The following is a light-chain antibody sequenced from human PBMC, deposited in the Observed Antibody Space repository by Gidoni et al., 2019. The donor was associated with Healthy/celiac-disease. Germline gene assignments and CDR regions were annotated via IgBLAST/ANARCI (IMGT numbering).Light chain of an antibody. CDR3: SSYTSSSTQV. V-gene: IGLV2-14*01. CDR1: SSDVGGYNS. CDR2: DVS. J-gene: IGLJ2*01. Sequence: QSALPQPASVAGSPVQSITISCTGTSSDVGGYNSVSWYQQHPCNATKLMIYDVSNRPSGVSKSFSGSKSGNTASMTISGLQAEDEADYYCSSYTSSSTQVFGGGTKLTVL.